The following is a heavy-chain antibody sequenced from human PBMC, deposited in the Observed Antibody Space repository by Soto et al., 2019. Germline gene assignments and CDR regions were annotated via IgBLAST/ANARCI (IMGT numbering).Heavy chain of an antibody. CDR2: ISYDGSNK. Sequence: QVQLVESGGGVVQPGRSLRLSCAASGFTFSSYGMHWVRQAPGKGLEWVAVISYDGSNKYYADSVKGRFTISRDNSKNTLYLQMNSLRAEDTAVYYCAKDRGFHPYHTAYWGQGTLVTVSS. J-gene: IGHJ4*02. D-gene: IGHD2-2*01. CDR3: AKDRGFHPYHTAY. CDR1: GFTFSSYG. V-gene: IGHV3-30*18.